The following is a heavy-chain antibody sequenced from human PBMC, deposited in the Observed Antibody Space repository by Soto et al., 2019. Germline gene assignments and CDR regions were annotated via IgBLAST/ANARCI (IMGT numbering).Heavy chain of an antibody. CDR3: ARRDYGAEVDY. V-gene: IGHV4-39*01. CDR2: IYYSGST. D-gene: IGHD4-17*01. Sequence: SETLSLTCTVSGGSISSSSDYWGWIRQPPGKGLEWIGSIYYSGSTYYNPSLKSRVTMSVDTSKNQFSLKLSSVTAADTAVYYCARRDYGAEVDYWGQGTLVTVSS. CDR1: GGSISSSSDY. J-gene: IGHJ4*02.